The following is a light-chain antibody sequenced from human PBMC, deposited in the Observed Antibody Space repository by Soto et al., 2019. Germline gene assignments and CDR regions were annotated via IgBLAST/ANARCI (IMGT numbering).Light chain of an antibody. V-gene: IGKV1-13*02. J-gene: IGKJ1*01. CDR1: QGIATG. CDR3: QQYQSYPWT. Sequence: IQLTHSPSSLSASIRDTVSITFRASQGIATGLAWYQQKPGAPPRLLIYDASILQRGVPSRFSGSGSGTEFTLTINSLQPDDSATYYCQQYQSYPWTFGQGTKVDIK. CDR2: DAS.